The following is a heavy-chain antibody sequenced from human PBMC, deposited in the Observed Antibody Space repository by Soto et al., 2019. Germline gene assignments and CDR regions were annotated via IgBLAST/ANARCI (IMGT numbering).Heavy chain of an antibody. CDR3: ARDQGGYYDCSGYYESRAFDI. V-gene: IGHV4-59*01. Sequence: SETLSLTCTVSGGSISSYYWSWIRQPPGKGLEWIGYIYYSGSTNYNPSLKSRVIISVDTSKNQFSLKLSSVTAADTAVYYCARDQGGYYDCSGYYESRAFDIWGQGTMVTVSS. D-gene: IGHD3-22*01. CDR2: IYYSGST. CDR1: GGSISSYY. J-gene: IGHJ3*02.